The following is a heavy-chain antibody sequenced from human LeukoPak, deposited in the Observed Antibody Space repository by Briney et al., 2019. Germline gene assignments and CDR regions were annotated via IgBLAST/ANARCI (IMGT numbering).Heavy chain of an antibody. Sequence: GGSLRLSCAASGFTFSSYWMSWVRQAPGKGLEWVGNMKEDGSEKYYVDSVKGRFTISRDNAKNSLYLQMNSLRAEDTAVYYCAREITWEVTPIWGQGTMVTVSS. J-gene: IGHJ3*02. D-gene: IGHD3-16*01. CDR3: AREITWEVTPI. CDR1: GFTFSSYW. V-gene: IGHV3-7*01. CDR2: MKEDGSEK.